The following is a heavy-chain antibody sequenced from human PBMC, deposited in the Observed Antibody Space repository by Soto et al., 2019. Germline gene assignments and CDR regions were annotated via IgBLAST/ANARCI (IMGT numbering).Heavy chain of an antibody. V-gene: IGHV3-30*18. J-gene: IGHJ4*02. CDR1: GFTFSSYG. Sequence: QVQLVESGGGVVQPGRSLRLSCAASGFTFSSYGMHWVRQAPGKGLEWVAVISYDGSNKYYADSVKGRFTISRDNSKNTLYLQINSLRAEDTAVYYCAKDRFRAGTPIDYWGQGTLVTVSS. CDR3: AKDRFRAGTPIDY. D-gene: IGHD3-10*01. CDR2: ISYDGSNK.